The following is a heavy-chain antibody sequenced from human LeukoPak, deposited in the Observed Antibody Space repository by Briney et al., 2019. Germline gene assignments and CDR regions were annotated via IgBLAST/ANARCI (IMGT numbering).Heavy chain of an antibody. J-gene: IGHJ5*02. D-gene: IGHD1-26*01. V-gene: IGHV1-69*01. CDR3: AREVGATGNDWFDP. Sequence: AASVKVSCKASGGTFSTYAISWVRQAPGQGLEWMGGIIPMFGTANYAQKFQGRVTITADESTSTAYMEMSSLRSEDTAVYYCAREVGATGNDWFDPWGQGTLVTVSS. CDR1: GGTFSTYA. CDR2: IIPMFGTA.